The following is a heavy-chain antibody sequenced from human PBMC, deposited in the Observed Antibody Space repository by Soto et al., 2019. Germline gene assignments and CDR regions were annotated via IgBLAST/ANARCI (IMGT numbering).Heavy chain of an antibody. CDR3: ARDTKMLEPIIYMDH. CDR1: VFSFNIYS. Sequence: PWGSLRLSCAASVFSFNIYSMTWVRQAPGKGLEWVSSISSRSSNIDYADSVKGRFTVSRDNANNSLYLQMNNLSADDTAVYYCARDTKMLEPIIYMDHWGRGTLVTVSS. D-gene: IGHD3-22*01. J-gene: IGHJ4*02. CDR2: ISSRSSNI. V-gene: IGHV3-21*01.